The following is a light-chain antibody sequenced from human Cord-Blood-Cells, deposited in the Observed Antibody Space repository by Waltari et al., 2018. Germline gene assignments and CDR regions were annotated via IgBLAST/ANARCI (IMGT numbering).Light chain of an antibody. CDR1: QSVSSN. V-gene: IGKV3-15*01. CDR2: GAS. J-gene: IGKJ4*01. CDR3: QQYNNWPPLT. Sequence: EIVMTQSPATLSVSPGERATLSCRASQSVSSNLAWYQQKPGQAPRLLIYGASTRATGIPARFSGSGYGTEFTLTISSLQSEDFAVYYWQQYNNWPPLTFGGGNKVEIK.